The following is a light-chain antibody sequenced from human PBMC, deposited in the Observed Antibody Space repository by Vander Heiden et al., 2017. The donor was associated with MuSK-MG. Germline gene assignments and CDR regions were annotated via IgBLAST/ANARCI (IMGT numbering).Light chain of an antibody. CDR2: GAS. CDR3: QQSDKTPYT. CDR1: QSISNY. Sequence: DIQMTQSPSSLSASVGDRVTITCRASQSISNYLSWFHQQPGKAPKLLTHGASTLQSGVPSRFSGFGSGTYFTLTINSLQPDDFSTYYCQQSDKTPYTFGQGTQLEVK. V-gene: IGKV1-39*01. J-gene: IGKJ2*01.